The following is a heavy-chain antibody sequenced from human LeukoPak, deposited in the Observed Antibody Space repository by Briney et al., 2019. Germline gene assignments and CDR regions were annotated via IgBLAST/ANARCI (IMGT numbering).Heavy chain of an antibody. CDR3: ARQTGSGLFILP. Sequence: PSETLSLTCTVSGYSISSGYYWGWIRQPPGKGLEWIGSIYHSGSTYYNPSLKSRVTISADTSKNQFSLKLTSVTAADTAVYYCARQTGSGLFILPGGQGTLVTVSS. J-gene: IGHJ4*02. CDR2: IYHSGST. CDR1: GYSISSGYY. D-gene: IGHD3/OR15-3a*01. V-gene: IGHV4-38-2*02.